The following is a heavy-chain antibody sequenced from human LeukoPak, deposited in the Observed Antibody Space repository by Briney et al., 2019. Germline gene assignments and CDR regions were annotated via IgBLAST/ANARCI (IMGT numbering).Heavy chain of an antibody. CDR1: GGSISDYY. V-gene: IGHV4-59*01. CDR2: IHDSGRT. J-gene: IGHJ4*02. Sequence: PSETLSLTCTVSGGSISDYYWGWFRQPPGKGLEWIGYIHDSGRTNYNASLKGRASISVDTSRRQFSLKLTSVTAADTAIYYCTTGGGWLTDYWGQGTLVTDSS. D-gene: IGHD5-24*01. CDR3: TTGGGWLTDY.